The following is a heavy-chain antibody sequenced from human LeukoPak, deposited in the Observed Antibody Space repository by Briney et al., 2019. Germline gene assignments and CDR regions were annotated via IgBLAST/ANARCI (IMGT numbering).Heavy chain of an antibody. Sequence: RPGGSVRLSCAASGLTFSNAWMSWVRQAPGRGREWVGRIKSKTDGGTTDYTAPVKGRFTISRDDSQNTLYLQMNSLKIDDTAVYYCVTDGCDYWGQGTLVTVSS. CDR3: VTDGCDY. V-gene: IGHV3-15*01. CDR2: IKSKTDGGTT. CDR1: GLTFSNAW. J-gene: IGHJ4*02.